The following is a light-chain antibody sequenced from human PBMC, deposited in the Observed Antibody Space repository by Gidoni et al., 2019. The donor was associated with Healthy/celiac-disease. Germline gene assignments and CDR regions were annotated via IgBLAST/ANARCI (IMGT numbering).Light chain of an antibody. J-gene: IGKJ1*01. Sequence: EIVITQSPATLSVSPGERATLSCRASQSVRSTLAWYQQKPGQAPRLLIYGEATRATGIPARFSGSGSGTEFTITISSLQSEEFAVYYCQKYNKRPPKTFGQGTKVEIK. V-gene: IGKV3-15*01. CDR3: QKYNKRPPKT. CDR2: GEA. CDR1: QSVRST.